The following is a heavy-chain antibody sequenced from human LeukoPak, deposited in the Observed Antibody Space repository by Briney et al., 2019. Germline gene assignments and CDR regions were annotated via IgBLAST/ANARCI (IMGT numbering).Heavy chain of an antibody. D-gene: IGHD1-26*01. Sequence: GGSLRLSCVASGVTLSNYAMSWARQAPGKGLEWVSGISSSGSGGNTYYADSVKGRFTISRDSSRNTLFLHMNTLGAEDTAIYYCAKDRTVGASYWYFDLWGRGTLVTVSS. J-gene: IGHJ2*01. V-gene: IGHV3-23*01. CDR2: ISSSGSGGNT. CDR1: GVTLSNYA. CDR3: AKDRTVGASYWYFDL.